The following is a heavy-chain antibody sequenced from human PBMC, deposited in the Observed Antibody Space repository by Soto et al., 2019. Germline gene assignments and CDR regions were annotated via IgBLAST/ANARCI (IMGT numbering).Heavy chain of an antibody. CDR3: ARGDRGAFDL. CDR1: GFTFSYYW. CDR2: IHSDGSST. D-gene: IGHD1-26*01. Sequence: EVQLVESGGGLVQPGESLRLSCAASGFTFSYYWMHWVRQAPGKGLVWVSRIHSDGSSTTYADSVKDRFTISRENARNTLYLQMNSLRAEDTAVYYCARGDRGAFDLWGQGTVRTVSS. J-gene: IGHJ3*01. V-gene: IGHV3-74*03.